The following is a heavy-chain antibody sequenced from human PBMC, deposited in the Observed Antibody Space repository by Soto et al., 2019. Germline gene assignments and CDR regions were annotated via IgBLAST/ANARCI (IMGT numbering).Heavy chain of an antibody. V-gene: IGHV4-4*02. J-gene: IGHJ4*02. CDR2: IDHSGST. Sequence: QVQLQESGPGLVKPSGTLSLTCAVSGGSISSSNWWSWVRQPPGKGLEWIGEIDHSGSTNYNPSLKGRVTISVDKSKNQFYLKLSSVTAADTAVYYGARVGGIWSSSRNFDYWGQGTLVTVSS. D-gene: IGHD6-13*01. CDR3: ARVGGIWSSSRNFDY. CDR1: GGSISSSNW.